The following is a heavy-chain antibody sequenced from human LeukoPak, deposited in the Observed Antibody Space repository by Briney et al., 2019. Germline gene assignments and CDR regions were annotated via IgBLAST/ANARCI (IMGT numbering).Heavy chain of an antibody. D-gene: IGHD4-23*01. CDR3: ARDPTTVETGWFDP. J-gene: IGHJ5*02. CDR2: INPNSGGT. V-gene: IGHV1-2*02. CDR1: GYTFTGYY. Sequence: ASVKVSCKASGYTFTGYYMHWVRQAPGQGLVWMGWINPNSGGTNYAQKFQGRVTMTRDTSISTAYMELSRLRSDDTAVYYCARDPTTVETGWFDPWGQGTLVTVSS.